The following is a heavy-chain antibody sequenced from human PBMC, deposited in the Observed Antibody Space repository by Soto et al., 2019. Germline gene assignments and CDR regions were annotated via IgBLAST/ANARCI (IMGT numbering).Heavy chain of an antibody. CDR2: ISYSGNNK. Sequence: QVQLVESGGGVVQPGRSLRLSCAASGFTFSYYAMHWVRQAPGKGLEWVALISYSGNNKYYADSVKGRFTISRDNSENTLYPQMNSLGAEDTAIYYCARTPETSGYYYYFDYWGQGTLITVSS. D-gene: IGHD3-22*01. CDR3: ARTPETSGYYYYFDY. V-gene: IGHV3-30-3*01. CDR1: GFTFSYYA. J-gene: IGHJ4*02.